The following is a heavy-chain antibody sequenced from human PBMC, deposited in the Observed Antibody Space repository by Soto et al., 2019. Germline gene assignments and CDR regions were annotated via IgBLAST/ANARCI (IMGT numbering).Heavy chain of an antibody. CDR1: GYTFTSYG. CDR3: ARSVVTATPTRSYYYGMDV. D-gene: IGHD2-21*02. V-gene: IGHV1-18*04. Sequence: ASVKVSCKASGYTFTSYGISWVRQAPGQGLEWMGWISAYNGNTNYAQKLQGRVTMTTDTSTSTAYMELRSLRSDDTAVYYCARSVVTATPTRSYYYGMDVWGQGTTVTVSS. CDR2: ISAYNGNT. J-gene: IGHJ6*02.